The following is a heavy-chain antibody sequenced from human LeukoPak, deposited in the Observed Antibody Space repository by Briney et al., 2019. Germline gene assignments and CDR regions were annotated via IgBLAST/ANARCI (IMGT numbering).Heavy chain of an antibody. CDR2: ISSSSSTI. D-gene: IGHD1-26*01. V-gene: IGHV3-48*04. CDR1: GFTFSSYS. J-gene: IGHJ4*02. Sequence: GGSLRLSCAASGFTFSSYSMNWVRQAPGKGLEWVSYISSSSSTIYYADSVKGRFTISRDNAKNSLYLQMNSLRAEDTAVYYCASSALVGARGPFDYWGQGTLVTVSS. CDR3: ASSALVGARGPFDY.